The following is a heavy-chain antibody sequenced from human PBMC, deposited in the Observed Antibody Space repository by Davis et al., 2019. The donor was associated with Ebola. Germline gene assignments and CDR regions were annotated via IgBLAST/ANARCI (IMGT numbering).Heavy chain of an antibody. V-gene: IGHV3-23*01. CDR1: GFTFSSYA. CDR2: ISGSGGST. Sequence: GESLKISCAASGFTFSSYAMSWVRQAPGKGLEWVSAISGSGGSTYYADSVKGRFTISRDNSKNTLYLQMNSLRAEDTAVYYCAKDYGVPAAMLSAFDIWGQGTMVTVSS. D-gene: IGHD2-2*01. CDR3: AKDYGVPAAMLSAFDI. J-gene: IGHJ3*02.